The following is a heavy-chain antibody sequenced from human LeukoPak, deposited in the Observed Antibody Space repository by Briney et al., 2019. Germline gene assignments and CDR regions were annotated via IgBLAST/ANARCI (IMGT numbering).Heavy chain of an antibody. Sequence: SETLSLTCTVSGGSISSYYWSWIRQPAGKGLEWIGRIYTSGSTNYNPSLKSRVTMSVDTSKNQFSLKLSSVTAADTAVYYCAGLYVYNYYYYYMDVWGKGTTVTISS. J-gene: IGHJ6*03. V-gene: IGHV4-4*07. D-gene: IGHD2-8*01. CDR1: GGSISSYY. CDR3: AGLYVYNYYYYYMDV. CDR2: IYTSGST.